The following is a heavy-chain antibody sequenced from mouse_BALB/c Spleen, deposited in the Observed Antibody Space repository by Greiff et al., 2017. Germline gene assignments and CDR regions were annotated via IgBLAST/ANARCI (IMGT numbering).Heavy chain of an antibody. CDR1: GYSFTSYY. CDR3: ARSNYGYDGGIDY. J-gene: IGHJ2*01. CDR2: IDPFNGGT. V-gene: IGHV1-31*01. D-gene: IGHD2-2*01. Sequence: VQLQQSGPELTKPGASVKISCKASGYSFTSYYMHWVKQSHGKSLEWIGYIDPFNGGTSYNQKFKGKATLTVDKSSSTAYMHLRSLTSEDSAVYYCARSNYGYDGGIDYWGQGTTLTVSS.